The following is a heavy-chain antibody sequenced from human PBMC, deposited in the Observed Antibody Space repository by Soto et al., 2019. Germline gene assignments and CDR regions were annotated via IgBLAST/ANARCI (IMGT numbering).Heavy chain of an antibody. CDR3: VGSGTARLLRHNWFDP. CDR1: GFTFSTYD. V-gene: IGHV3-21*01. Sequence: EVQLVESGGGLVKPGGSLRLSCAASGFTFSTYDMNWVRQAPGKGLEWVSSITTSSSYIYYGDSLRGRFTISRDNAKNSLFLQMLSLRVEDTAVYYCVGSGTARLLRHNWFDPWGQGTLVTVSS. J-gene: IGHJ5*02. CDR2: ITTSSSYI. D-gene: IGHD1-1*01.